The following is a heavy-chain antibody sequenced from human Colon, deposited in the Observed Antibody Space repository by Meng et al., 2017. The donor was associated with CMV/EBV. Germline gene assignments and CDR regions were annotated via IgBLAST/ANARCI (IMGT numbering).Heavy chain of an antibody. D-gene: IGHD1-20*01. J-gene: IGHJ6*02. Sequence: GESLKISCVVSGHTFTTYWMTWVRQAPGKGLEWVANTNQDGSESYYVDSVKGRFTISRDNRNASLYLQMNSLRVEDTAVYYCAREMGYNWDLGHPYGMDVWGQGTTVTVSS. V-gene: IGHV3-7*01. CDR2: TNQDGSES. CDR3: AREMGYNWDLGHPYGMDV. CDR1: GHTFTTYW.